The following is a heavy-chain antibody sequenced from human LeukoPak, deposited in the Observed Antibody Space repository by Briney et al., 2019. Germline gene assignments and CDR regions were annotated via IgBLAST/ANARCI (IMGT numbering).Heavy chain of an antibody. J-gene: IGHJ1*01. CDR3: AKDDYCGGDCYIQH. D-gene: IGHD2-21*02. V-gene: IGHV3-23*01. CDR1: GFTFSSYA. Sequence: GGSLKLSCAASGFTFSSYAMSWVRQAPGKGLEWVSVISGSGGSTYYADSVKGRFTISRDNSKNTLYLQMNSLRAEDTAVYYCAKDDYCGGDCYIQHWGQGTLVTVSS. CDR2: ISGSGGST.